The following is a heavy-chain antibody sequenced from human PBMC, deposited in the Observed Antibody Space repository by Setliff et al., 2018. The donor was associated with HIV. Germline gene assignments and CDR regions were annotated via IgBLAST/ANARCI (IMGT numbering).Heavy chain of an antibody. CDR3: AKLHGSYFDY. J-gene: IGHJ4*02. Sequence: GESLKISCKGSGYSFTSNWIGWVRQMPGKGLEWMGIIHPVDSDTRYSPSFQGQVTISADRSISTAYLQWFSLKASDTAMYYCAKLHGSYFDYWGQGTLVTVSS. CDR2: IHPVDSDT. D-gene: IGHD3-10*01. CDR1: GYSFTSNW. V-gene: IGHV5-51*01.